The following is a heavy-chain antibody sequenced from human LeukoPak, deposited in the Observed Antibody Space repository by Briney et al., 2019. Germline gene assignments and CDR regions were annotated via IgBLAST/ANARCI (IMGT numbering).Heavy chain of an antibody. CDR2: IYYSGST. CDR3: ARAALWSGYFDY. V-gene: IGHV4-59*01. D-gene: IGHD2/OR15-2a*01. J-gene: IGHJ4*02. CDR1: GGSISSYY. Sequence: SETLSLTCTVSGGSISSYYWSWIRQPPGKGLEWIGYIYYSGSTNYNPSLKSRVTMSVDTSKNQFSLKLSSVTAADTAVYYCARAALWSGYFDYWGQGTLVTVSS.